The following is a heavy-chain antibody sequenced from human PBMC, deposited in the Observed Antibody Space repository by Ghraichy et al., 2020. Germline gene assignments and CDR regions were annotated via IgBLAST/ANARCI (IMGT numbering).Heavy chain of an antibody. Sequence: GESLNISCAVSGFTFSSFWMTWVRQAPGKGLEWVANINEGGHGEYYVDSVKGRFTISRDNAKNSLYLQMSSLRTEDSAVYYCAAHCTDISCSDFWGHGTLVTVSS. J-gene: IGHJ4*01. CDR3: AAHCTDISCSDF. V-gene: IGHV3-7*01. CDR2: INEGGHGE. CDR1: GFTFSSFW. D-gene: IGHD3/OR15-3a*01.